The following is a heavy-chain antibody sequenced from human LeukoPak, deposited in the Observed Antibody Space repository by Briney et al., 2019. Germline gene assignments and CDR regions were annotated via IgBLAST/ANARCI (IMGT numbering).Heavy chain of an antibody. J-gene: IGHJ4*02. V-gene: IGHV4-34*01. Sequence: SETLSLTCAVYGGSFSGYYWSWIRQPPGKGLEWIGEINHSGTTNYNPSLKSRVTISLDTSKNQFSLKLSSVTAADTAVYYCARGVNYGGRVRYFDYWGQGTLVTVS. CDR1: GGSFSGYY. CDR3: ARGVNYGGRVRYFDY. CDR2: INHSGTT. D-gene: IGHD4-23*01.